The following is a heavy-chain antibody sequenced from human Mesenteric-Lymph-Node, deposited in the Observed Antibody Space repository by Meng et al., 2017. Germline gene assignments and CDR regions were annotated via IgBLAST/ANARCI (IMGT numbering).Heavy chain of an antibody. CDR3: ARSPTSYYYDSSGYYFDY. V-gene: IGHV3-9*01. D-gene: IGHD3-22*01. CDR1: GFTFDDYA. CDR2: ISWNSGSI. Sequence: SLKISCAASGFTFDDYAMHWVRQAPGKGLEWVSGISWNSGSIGYADSVKGRFTISRDNAKNSLYLQMNSLRAEDTALYYCARSPTSYYYDSSGYYFDYWGQGTLVTSPQ. J-gene: IGHJ4*02.